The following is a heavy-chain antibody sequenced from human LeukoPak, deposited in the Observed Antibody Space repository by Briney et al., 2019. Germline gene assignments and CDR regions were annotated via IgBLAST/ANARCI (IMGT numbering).Heavy chain of an antibody. J-gene: IGHJ6*03. CDR1: GFTFSSYA. V-gene: IGHV3-23*01. Sequence: GGSLRLSCAASGFTFSSYAMSWVRQAPGKGLEWVSAISGSGDSTYYADSVKGRFTISRDNSKNTLYLQMNSLRAEDTAIYYCAKARDSGGYYYYYMDVWGKGSTVTISS. D-gene: IGHD2-15*01. CDR3: AKARDSGGYYYYYMDV. CDR2: ISGSGDST.